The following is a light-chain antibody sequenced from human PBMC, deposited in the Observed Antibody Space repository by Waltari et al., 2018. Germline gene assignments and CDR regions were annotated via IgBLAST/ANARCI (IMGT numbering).Light chain of an antibody. V-gene: IGKV3-20*01. J-gene: IGKJ4*01. Sequence: ESVLTQSPGTLSLSPGERAALSCRASQTISSSYLAWYQEKAGQAPRLLIYGASRSATGLADRCSGSGSGTNCSLTTSRLAPDDLAVYYCKNYSRSVTFGGGTKVEIK. CDR1: QTISSSY. CDR2: GAS. CDR3: KNYSRSVT.